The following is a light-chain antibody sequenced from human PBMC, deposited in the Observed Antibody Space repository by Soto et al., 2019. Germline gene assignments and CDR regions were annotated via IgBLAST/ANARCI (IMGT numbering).Light chain of an antibody. CDR3: SSYTTSSTLGV. Sequence: QSALTQPASVSGSPGQSITISCTGTSSDIGGYNFVSWYQHLPGKAPKLMIYDVSNRPSGVSNRFSGSKSGSTASLTISGLQAEDEAHYSCSSYTTSSTLGVFGGGTKLTVL. CDR1: SSDIGGYNF. V-gene: IGLV2-14*03. CDR2: DVS. J-gene: IGLJ2*01.